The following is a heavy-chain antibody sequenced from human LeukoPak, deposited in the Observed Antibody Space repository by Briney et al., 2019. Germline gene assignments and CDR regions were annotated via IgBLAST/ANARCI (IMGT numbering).Heavy chain of an antibody. Sequence: VASVKVSCKASGYTFTTYTIHWVRQAPGGSLEWMGRINAGNGDAKYSQNFHDRITITRDTSASTVYMELTSLRSEDAAVYYCGKSAPSGFDPWGQGTLVTVSS. CDR2: INAGNGDA. J-gene: IGHJ5*02. V-gene: IGHV1-3*01. CDR1: GYTFTTYT. CDR3: GKSAPSGFDP.